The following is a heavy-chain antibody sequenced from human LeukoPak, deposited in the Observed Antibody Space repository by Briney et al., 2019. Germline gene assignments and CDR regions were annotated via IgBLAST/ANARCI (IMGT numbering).Heavy chain of an antibody. CDR1: GGTFSSYA. CDR2: ISAYNGNT. J-gene: IGHJ4*02. D-gene: IGHD6-19*01. CDR3: ARKDVAALLY. V-gene: IGHV1-18*01. Sequence: ASVKVSCKASGGTFSSYAISWVRQAPGQGLEWMGWISAYNGNTNYAQKLQGRVTMTTDTSTSTAFMELRSLRSDDTAVYYCARKDVAALLYWGQGTLVTVSS.